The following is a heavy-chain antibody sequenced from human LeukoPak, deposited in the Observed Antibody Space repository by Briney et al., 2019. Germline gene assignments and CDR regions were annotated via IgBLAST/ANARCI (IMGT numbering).Heavy chain of an antibody. CDR3: ARERGGSKLSGLYGRDYYYMDV. CDR1: GFTFSSYG. D-gene: IGHD3-16*01. CDR2: INHSGST. J-gene: IGHJ6*03. Sequence: GSLRLSCAASGFTFSSYGMHWVRQAPGKGLEWIGEINHSGSTNYNPSLKSRVTISVDTSKNQFSLKLSSVTAADTAVYFCARERGGSKLSGLYGRDYYYMDVWGKGTTVTVSS. V-gene: IGHV4-34*01.